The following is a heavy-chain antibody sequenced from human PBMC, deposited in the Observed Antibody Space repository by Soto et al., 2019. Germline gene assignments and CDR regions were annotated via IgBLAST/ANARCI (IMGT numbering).Heavy chain of an antibody. J-gene: IGHJ3*02. CDR2: IIPIFGTA. CDR3: ARRSGGYGSGYDAFDI. V-gene: IGHV1-69*13. CDR1: GGTFSSYA. D-gene: IGHD3-10*01. Sequence: SVKVSXKASGGTFSSYAISWVRQAPGQGLEWMGGIIPIFGTANYAQKFQGRVTITADESTSTAYMELSSLRSEDTAVYYCARRSGGYGSGYDAFDIWGQRTMVIVSS.